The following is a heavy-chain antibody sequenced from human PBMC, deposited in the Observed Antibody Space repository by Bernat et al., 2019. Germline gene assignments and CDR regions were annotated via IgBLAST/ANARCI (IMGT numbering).Heavy chain of an antibody. CDR2: IKQDGSEK. J-gene: IGHJ4*02. Sequence: EVQLVESGGGLVQPGGSLRLSCAASGFTFSSYWMIWVRQAPGKGLEWVANIKQDGSEKYYVGSGKGRFTISRDNAKNSLYLEMNSLRAEDTAVYYCVSWYSSSWYDYFDYWGQGTLVTVSS. CDR1: GFTFSSYW. V-gene: IGHV3-7*01. CDR3: VSWYSSSWYDYFDY. D-gene: IGHD6-13*01.